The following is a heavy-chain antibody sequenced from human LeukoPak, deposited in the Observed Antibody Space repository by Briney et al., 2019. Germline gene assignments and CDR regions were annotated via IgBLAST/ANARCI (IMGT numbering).Heavy chain of an antibody. CDR1: GASVGSAGYY. V-gene: IGHV4-61*08. CDR2: IYYISNT. J-gene: IGHJ4*02. CDR3: ARTQSQSGSYRYYFGY. Sequence: SETLSLTCTVSGASVGSAGYYWSWIRQPPGGGLEWIGYIYYISNTNYNPSLKSRVTMSVDPSKNQFSLKLNSVTATDTAVYYCARTQSQSGSYRYYFGYWGQGTLVTVSS. D-gene: IGHD1-26*01.